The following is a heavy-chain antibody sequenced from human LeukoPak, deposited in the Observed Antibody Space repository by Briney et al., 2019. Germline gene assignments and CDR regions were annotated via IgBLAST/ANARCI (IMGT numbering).Heavy chain of an antibody. CDR1: GFTFSSYG. Sequence: GGSLRLSCAASGFTFSSYGMHWVRQAPGKGLEGVALISYDGTNKYYADSVKGRFTISRDNSKNTLHLQVSSLRAEDTAVYFCAKDHSSGYSDYWGQGTLVTVSS. CDR3: AKDHSSGYSDY. CDR2: ISYDGTNK. D-gene: IGHD5-24*01. J-gene: IGHJ4*02. V-gene: IGHV3-30*18.